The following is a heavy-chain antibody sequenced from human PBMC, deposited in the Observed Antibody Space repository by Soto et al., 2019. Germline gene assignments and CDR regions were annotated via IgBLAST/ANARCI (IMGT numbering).Heavy chain of an antibody. CDR3: ARHVTEMATITNFDY. J-gene: IGHJ4*02. D-gene: IGHD5-12*01. CDR1: GYSFLNYW. Sequence: PGESLKISCKGSGYSFLNYWIGWVRQMPGKDLEWIGIIYPDDSETRYSPSFQGRVTISVDRSITTTYLQWSSLKASDTAMYYCARHVTEMATITNFDYWGQGTLVTVSS. V-gene: IGHV5-51*01. CDR2: IYPDDSET.